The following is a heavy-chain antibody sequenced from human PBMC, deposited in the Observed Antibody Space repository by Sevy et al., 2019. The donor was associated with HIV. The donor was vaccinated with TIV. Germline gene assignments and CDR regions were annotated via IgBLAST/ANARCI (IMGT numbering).Heavy chain of an antibody. J-gene: IGHJ6*02. CDR2: IKSKTDVGTT. CDR3: TTPGVRGYYYYYYGMDV. V-gene: IGHV3-15*01. D-gene: IGHD3-10*02. CDR1: GFTFSNAW. Sequence: GGSLRLSCAASGFTFSNAWMSWVRQAPGKGLEWVGRIKSKTDVGTTDYAAPVKGKFTISRDDSKYTLYLQMNSLRTGDTAVYYCTTPGVRGYYYYYYGMDVWGQGTTVTVSS.